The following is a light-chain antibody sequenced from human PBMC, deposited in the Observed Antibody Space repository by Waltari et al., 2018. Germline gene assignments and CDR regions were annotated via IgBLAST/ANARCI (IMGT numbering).Light chain of an antibody. Sequence: IVLTQTPLSSPVTLGQPASIPCRSSQSLVYSNGNTYLSWLHQRPGQPPRLLIYEVSKRFSGVPDRFSGSKSGTSASLAISGLQSEDEAHYYCAAWDFRVDLWVFGGGTK. CDR2: EVS. CDR3: AAWDFRVDLWV. CDR1: QSLVYSNGNTY. V-gene: IGKV2-24*01. J-gene: IGKJ4*01.